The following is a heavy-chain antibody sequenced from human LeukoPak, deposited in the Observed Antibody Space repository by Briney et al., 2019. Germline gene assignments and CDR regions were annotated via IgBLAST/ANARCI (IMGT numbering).Heavy chain of an antibody. CDR3: ARELVGPRPRDAFDI. Sequence: ASETLSLTCTVSGGSISSYYWSWLRQPPGKGLEWIGYIYYSGSTNYNPSLKSRVTISVDTSKNQFSLKLSSVTAADTAVYYCARELVGPRPRDAFDIWGQGTMVTVSS. D-gene: IGHD1-26*01. CDR1: GGSISSYY. CDR2: IYYSGST. V-gene: IGHV4-59*01. J-gene: IGHJ3*02.